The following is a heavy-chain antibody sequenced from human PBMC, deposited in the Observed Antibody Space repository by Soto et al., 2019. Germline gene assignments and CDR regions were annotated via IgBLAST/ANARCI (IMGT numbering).Heavy chain of an antibody. D-gene: IGHD3-10*02. CDR2: VYYTETT. J-gene: IGHJ5*02. V-gene: IGHV4-39*01. CDR3: ARQRVLSTNMFITSFDP. CDR1: GGSINSCDHF. Sequence: SETLSLTCSLSGGSINSCDHFWGWIRQTPGKGLEWIGSVYYTETTYYNPSLKSPVTISVETSRNTFSLKVNSVTAADTGIYYCARQRVLSTNMFITSFDPWGQGTLVTVSS.